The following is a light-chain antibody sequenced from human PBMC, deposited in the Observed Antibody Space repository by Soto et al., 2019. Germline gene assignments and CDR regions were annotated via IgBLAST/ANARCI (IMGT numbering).Light chain of an antibody. Sequence: QSALTQPASVSGSPGQSITISCTGTSSDVGSYNLVSWYQQLPGKAPKFMIYEVTKRPSGVSNRFSGSKSGNTASLTISGLQAEDEAYYYCCSYACSYSVVFGGGTKLTVL. CDR3: CSYACSYSVV. V-gene: IGLV2-23*02. CDR2: EVT. CDR1: SSDVGSYNL. J-gene: IGLJ2*01.